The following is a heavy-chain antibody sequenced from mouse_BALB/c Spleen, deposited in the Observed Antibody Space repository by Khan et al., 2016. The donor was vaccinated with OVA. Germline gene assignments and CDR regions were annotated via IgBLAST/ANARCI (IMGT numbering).Heavy chain of an antibody. CDR2: INPSTDYT. CDR3: ARGGQWLRRGGGNSDY. CDR1: GYTFTSYW. V-gene: IGHV1-7*01. J-gene: IGHJ2*01. Sequence: VQLQESGAELAKPGASVKMSCKASGYTFTSYWMHWVKQRPGQGLEWIGYINPSTDYTEYNQKFKDKATMTVDKSSSTAYMELARLTSEDSAIYYCARGGQWLRRGGGNSDYWGQGTTLTVSS. D-gene: IGHD2-2*01.